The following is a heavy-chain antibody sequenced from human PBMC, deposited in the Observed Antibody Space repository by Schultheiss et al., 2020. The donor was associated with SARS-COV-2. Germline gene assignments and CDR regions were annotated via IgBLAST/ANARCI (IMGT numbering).Heavy chain of an antibody. Sequence: GGSLRLSCAASGFTFSSYSMNWVRQAPGKGLEWVSSISSSSSYIYYADSVKGRFTISRDNAKNSLYLQMNSLRAEDTAVYYCARRGEGYCSGGSCPSDYWGQGTRVSVSS. CDR2: ISSSSSYI. J-gene: IGHJ4*02. V-gene: IGHV3-21*01. D-gene: IGHD2-15*01. CDR3: ARRGEGYCSGGSCPSDY. CDR1: GFTFSSYS.